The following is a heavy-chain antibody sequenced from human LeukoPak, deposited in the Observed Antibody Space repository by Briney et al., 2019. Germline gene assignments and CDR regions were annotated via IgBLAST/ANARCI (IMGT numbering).Heavy chain of an antibody. D-gene: IGHD3-3*01. J-gene: IGHJ4*02. V-gene: IGHV3-23*01. CDR2: IRDSGGNT. CDR1: GFTFSNYA. Sequence: GGSLRLSCGASGFTFSNYAMSWVRQAPGKGLEWVSGIRDSGGNTYYADSVKGRFTISRDNSRNTLFLQMNSLRAEDTAIYYCAKDVGNFWRPPDYWGQGTLVTVSS. CDR3: AKDVGNFWRPPDY.